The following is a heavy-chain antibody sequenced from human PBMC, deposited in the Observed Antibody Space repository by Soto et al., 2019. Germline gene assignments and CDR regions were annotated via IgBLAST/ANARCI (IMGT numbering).Heavy chain of an antibody. CDR2: IYYSGST. CDR3: ASTIGPEHWFDP. CDR1: GCCISNGGYY. Sequence: PSETLSLTCTFSGCCISNGGYYWSWIRQHPGKGLEWIGYIYYSGSTYYNPSLKSPVTISVDTSKNQYSLKLSSVTAADTAVYYCASTIGPEHWFDPWGQGTLVTVSS. D-gene: IGHD1-1*01. V-gene: IGHV4-31*01. J-gene: IGHJ5*02.